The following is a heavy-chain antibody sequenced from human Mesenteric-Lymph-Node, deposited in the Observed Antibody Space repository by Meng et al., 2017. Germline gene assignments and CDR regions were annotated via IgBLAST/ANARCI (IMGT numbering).Heavy chain of an antibody. D-gene: IGHD6-19*01. Sequence: QPQLQEAGPGRVDPSEALSLTCCASCGSLITIGYYWGWCRQPPGKGLEWIGSIGHSGFTYYTPSLKSRVTVSIDTSRNQFSLWLTSVTAADTAVYYCVRSSGWVKTGFDPWGQGTLVTVSS. CDR3: VRSSGWVKTGFDP. J-gene: IGHJ5*02. CDR1: CGSLITIGYY. CDR2: IGHSGFT. V-gene: IGHV4-39*01.